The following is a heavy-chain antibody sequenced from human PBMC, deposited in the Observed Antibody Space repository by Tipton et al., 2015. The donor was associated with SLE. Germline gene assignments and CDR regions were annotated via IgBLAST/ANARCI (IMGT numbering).Heavy chain of an antibody. J-gene: IGHJ6*02. V-gene: IGHV4-39*07. CDR2: LYYSGNT. Sequence: TLSLTCTVFGGSITRSNSYWGWIRQPPGEGLEWIGSLYYSGNTYYNPSLKSRVTISLDTSKNQFSLKLSSVTAADTAVYYCARDGGQRVISGTYDFYYYGLDVWGQGTTVTVSS. D-gene: IGHD6-13*01. CDR3: ARDGGQRVISGTYDFYYYGLDV. CDR1: GGSITRSNSY.